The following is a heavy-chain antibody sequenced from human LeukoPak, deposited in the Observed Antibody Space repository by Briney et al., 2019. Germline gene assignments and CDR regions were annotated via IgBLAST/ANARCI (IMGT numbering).Heavy chain of an antibody. J-gene: IGHJ6*03. CDR1: GGSFSGYY. Sequence: KSSETLSLTCAVYGGSFSGYYWSWIRQPPGKGLEWIGEINHSGSTNYNPSLKSRVTISVDTSKNQFSLKLSSVTAADTAVYYCARGNLWDYRRYYYYMDVWGKGTRGSVSS. D-gene: IGHD4-11*01. CDR3: ARGNLWDYRRYYYYMDV. CDR2: INHSGST. V-gene: IGHV4-34*01.